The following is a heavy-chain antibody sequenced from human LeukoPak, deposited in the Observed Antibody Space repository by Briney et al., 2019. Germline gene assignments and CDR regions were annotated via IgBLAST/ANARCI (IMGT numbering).Heavy chain of an antibody. D-gene: IGHD3-22*01. J-gene: IGHJ4*02. V-gene: IGHV3-11*06. CDR1: GFXFSDYY. Sequence: GGSLRLSCAASGFXFSDYYMSWIRQAPGKGLEWVSYISSSSSYTNYADSVKGRFTISRDNAKNSLYLQMNSLRAEDTAVYYCARDLWADSSGYPVDYWGQGTLVTVSS. CDR3: ARDLWADSSGYPVDY. CDR2: ISSSSSYT.